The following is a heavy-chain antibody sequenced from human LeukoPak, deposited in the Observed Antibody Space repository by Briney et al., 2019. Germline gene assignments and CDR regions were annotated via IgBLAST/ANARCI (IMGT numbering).Heavy chain of an antibody. D-gene: IGHD6-13*01. CDR2: VSYDGIDK. Sequence: GRSLRLSCAASGFTFSSYGIHWVRQAPGKGLEWVAVVSYDGIDKYYADSVEGRFTISRDNSKNTLYLQMNSLRAEDTAVYYCAKSHSSPPYYYYGMDVWGQGTTVTVSS. V-gene: IGHV3-30*18. CDR3: AKSHSSPPYYYYGMDV. J-gene: IGHJ6*02. CDR1: GFTFSSYG.